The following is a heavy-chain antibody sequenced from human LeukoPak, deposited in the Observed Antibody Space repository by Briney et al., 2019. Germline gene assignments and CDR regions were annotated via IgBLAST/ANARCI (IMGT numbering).Heavy chain of an antibody. J-gene: IGHJ4*02. Sequence: GYIYTSGSTNYTPSLKSRVTISVDTSKNQFSLKLSSVTAADTAVYYCARWGSGWYGVDYWGQGTLVTVSS. CDR3: ARWGSGWYGVDY. D-gene: IGHD6-19*01. V-gene: IGHV4-4*09. CDR2: IYTSGST.